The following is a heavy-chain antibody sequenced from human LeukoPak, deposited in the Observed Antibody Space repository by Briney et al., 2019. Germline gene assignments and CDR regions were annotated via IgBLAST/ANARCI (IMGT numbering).Heavy chain of an antibody. CDR2: INHSGST. Sequence: SETLSLTCAVYGGSFSGYYWSWIRQPPGKGLEWIGEINHSGSTDYNPSLKSRVTISVDTSKNQFSLKLSSVTAADTAVYYCARGPRWRGAHAFDIWGQGTMVTVSS. CDR3: ARGPRWRGAHAFDI. CDR1: GGSFSGYY. V-gene: IGHV4-34*01. J-gene: IGHJ3*02. D-gene: IGHD4-23*01.